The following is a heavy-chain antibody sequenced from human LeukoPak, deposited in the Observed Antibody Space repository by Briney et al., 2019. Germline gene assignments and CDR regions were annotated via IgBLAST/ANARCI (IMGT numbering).Heavy chain of an antibody. Sequence: GGSLRLSCAASGFTFSSYGMHWVRQAPGKGLEWVAVIWSDGSTKYYADSVKGRFTISRDNSKNTLYLQMNSLIAEDTAVYYCARGQPPSYYDMDVWGQGTTVTVSS. J-gene: IGHJ6*02. D-gene: IGHD6-13*01. CDR1: GFTFSSYG. CDR3: ARGQPPSYYDMDV. V-gene: IGHV3-33*01. CDR2: IWSDGSTK.